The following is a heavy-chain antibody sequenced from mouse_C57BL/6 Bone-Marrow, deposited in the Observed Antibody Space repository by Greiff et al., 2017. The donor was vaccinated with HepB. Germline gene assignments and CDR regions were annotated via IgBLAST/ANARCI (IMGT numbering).Heavy chain of an antibody. J-gene: IGHJ4*01. Sequence: QVQLKESGPGLVAPSQSLSITCTVSGFSLTSYAISWVRQPPGKGLEWLGVIWTGGGTNYNSALKSRMSISKDNSKSEVFLKMNSLQTDDTARDYCARYGNDVDYAMDYWGQGTSVTVSS. CDR2: IWTGGGT. V-gene: IGHV2-9-1*01. D-gene: IGHD2-2*01. CDR3: ARYGNDVDYAMDY. CDR1: GFSLTSYA.